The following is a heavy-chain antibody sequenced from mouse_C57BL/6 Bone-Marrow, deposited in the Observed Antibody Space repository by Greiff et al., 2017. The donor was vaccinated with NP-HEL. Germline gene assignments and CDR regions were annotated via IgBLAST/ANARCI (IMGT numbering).Heavy chain of an antibody. V-gene: IGHV1-76*01. Sequence: QVQLQQSGAELVRPGASVKLSCKASGYTFTDYYINWVKQRPGQGLEWIARIYPGSGNTYYNEKFKGKATLTAEKSSSTAYMQLSSLTSEDSAVYFCARYDGYYPSMDYWGQGTSVTVSS. CDR2: IYPGSGNT. CDR1: GYTFTDYY. D-gene: IGHD2-3*01. CDR3: ARYDGYYPSMDY. J-gene: IGHJ4*01.